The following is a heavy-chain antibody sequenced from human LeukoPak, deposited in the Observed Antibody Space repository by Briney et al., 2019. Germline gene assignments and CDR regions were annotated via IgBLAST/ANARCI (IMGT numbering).Heavy chain of an antibody. CDR3: AREAVAGINGFDP. Sequence: PSETLSLACTVSGGSISSYYWSWIRQPPGKGLEWIGYIYYSGSTNYNPSLKSRVTISVDTSKNQFSLKLSSVTAADTAVYYCAREAVAGINGFDPWGQGTLVTVSS. J-gene: IGHJ5*02. CDR2: IYYSGST. V-gene: IGHV4-59*01. D-gene: IGHD6-19*01. CDR1: GGSISSYY.